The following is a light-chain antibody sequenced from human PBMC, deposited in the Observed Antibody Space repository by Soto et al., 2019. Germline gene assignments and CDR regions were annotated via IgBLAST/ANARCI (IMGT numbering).Light chain of an antibody. J-gene: IGKJ4*01. Sequence: DIVMTQSPDSLAVSLGERATISCKSSQTISYTSINKTYLAWYQQRPGQPPKLLIYWASIQGSGVPDRLSGSGFGTDFTLTISSLQTEDVAVYYCQQYFSYPLTVGGGTKVDIK. V-gene: IGKV4-1*01. CDR3: QQYFSYPLT. CDR1: QTISYTSINKTY. CDR2: WAS.